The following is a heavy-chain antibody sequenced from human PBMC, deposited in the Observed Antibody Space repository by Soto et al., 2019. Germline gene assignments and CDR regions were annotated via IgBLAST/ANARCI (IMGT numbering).Heavy chain of an antibody. CDR3: ARGTGYCSGGSCYYYYYGMDV. D-gene: IGHD2-15*01. CDR2: IYYSGST. V-gene: IGHV4-31*03. J-gene: IGHJ6*02. Sequence: QVQLQESGPGLVKPSQTLSLTCTVSGGSISSGGYYWSWIRQHPGKGLEWIGYIYYSGSTYYNQSLKSRVTISVETSKTHFSLKLSSVTAADTAGYYCARGTGYCSGGSCYYYYYGMDVWGQGTTVTAFS. CDR1: GGSISSGGYY.